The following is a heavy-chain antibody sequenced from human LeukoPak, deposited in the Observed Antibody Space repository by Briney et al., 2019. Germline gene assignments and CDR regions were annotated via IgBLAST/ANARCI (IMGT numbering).Heavy chain of an antibody. CDR3: AKVGEDGSGSYYKGDFDY. Sequence: GGSLRLSCAASGFTFSSYAMSWVRQAPGKGLEWVSAISGSGGSTYYADSVKGRFTISRDNSKNTLCLQMNSLRAEDTAVYYCAKVGEDGSGSYYKGDFDYWGQGTLVTVSS. J-gene: IGHJ4*02. V-gene: IGHV3-23*01. CDR1: GFTFSSYA. CDR2: ISGSGGST. D-gene: IGHD3-10*01.